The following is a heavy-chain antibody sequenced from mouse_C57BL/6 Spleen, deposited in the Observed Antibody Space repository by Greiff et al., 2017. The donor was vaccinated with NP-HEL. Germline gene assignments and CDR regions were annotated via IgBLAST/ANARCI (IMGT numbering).Heavy chain of an antibody. CDR3: ARDYDGTSAMDY. Sequence: VKLVESGAELVMPGASVKLSCKASGYTFTSYWMHWVKQRPGQGLEWIGEIDPSDSYTNYNQKFKGKSTLTVDKSSSTAYMQLSSLTSEDSAVYYCARDYDGTSAMDYWGQGTSVTVSS. CDR1: GYTFTSYW. D-gene: IGHD2-4*01. V-gene: IGHV1-69*01. CDR2: IDPSDSYT. J-gene: IGHJ4*01.